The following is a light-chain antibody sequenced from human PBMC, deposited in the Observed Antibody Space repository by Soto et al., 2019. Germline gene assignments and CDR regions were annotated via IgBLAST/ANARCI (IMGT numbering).Light chain of an antibody. CDR3: YSAADNLVV. V-gene: IGLV3-27*01. CDR1: VLAKRY. Sequence: SYELTQPSSVSVSPGQTARITCSGDVLAKRYARWFQQKPGQAPVLVIYKRSERPSGIPERFSGSSSGTTVTLTISGAQVEDEADYYCYSAADNLVVFGGGTKVTVL. J-gene: IGLJ2*01. CDR2: KRS.